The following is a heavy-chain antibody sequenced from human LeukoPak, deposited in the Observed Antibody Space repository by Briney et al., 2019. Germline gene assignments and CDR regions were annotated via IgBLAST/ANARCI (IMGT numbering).Heavy chain of an antibody. CDR1: SAAISRSY. V-gene: IGHV4-59*08. D-gene: IGHD3-9*01. J-gene: IGHJ5*02. CDR3: ARLPVGGYDTSLGFLDP. CDR2: ISYSGVS. Sequence: SETLSFTCTVPSAAISRSYWIWIRQTPGKGLEWIGYISYSGVSTYNPSLGSRVTISRDTSKNEVSLNLSSVTAADTAVYFCARLPVGGYDTSLGFLDPWGQGTRVTVSS.